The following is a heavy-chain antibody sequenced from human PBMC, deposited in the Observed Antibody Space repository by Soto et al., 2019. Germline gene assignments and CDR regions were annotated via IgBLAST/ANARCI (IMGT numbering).Heavy chain of an antibody. CDR3: ARGMTTVTSDAFDI. V-gene: IGHV1-46*01. D-gene: IGHD4-4*01. J-gene: IGHJ3*02. Sequence: QVQLVQSGAEVKKPGASVKVSCKASGYTFTSYYMHWLRQAPGQGLEWMGIINPSGGSTYYAQKFQGRVTMTRDTSTSTVYMGLGSLRSEDTAVYYCARGMTTVTSDAFDIWGQGTMVTVSS. CDR1: GYTFTSYY. CDR2: INPSGGST.